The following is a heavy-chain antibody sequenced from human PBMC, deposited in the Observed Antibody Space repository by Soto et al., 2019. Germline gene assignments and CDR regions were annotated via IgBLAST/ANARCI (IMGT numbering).Heavy chain of an antibody. D-gene: IGHD3-3*01. J-gene: IGHJ4*02. Sequence: GASVKVSCKASGGTFSSYAISWVRQAPGQGLEWMGGIIPIFGTANYAQKFQGRVTITADKSTSTAYMELSSLRSEDTAVYYCAGITIFGVVIIPYWGQGTLVTVSS. CDR2: IIPIFGTA. CDR1: GGTFSSYA. V-gene: IGHV1-69*06. CDR3: AGITIFGVVIIPY.